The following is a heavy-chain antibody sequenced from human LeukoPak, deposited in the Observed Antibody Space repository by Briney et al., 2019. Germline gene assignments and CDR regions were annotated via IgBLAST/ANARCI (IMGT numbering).Heavy chain of an antibody. Sequence: PGGSLRLSCAASGFTFSGYAMSWVRQAPGKGLEWVSAISGSGGSTYYADSVKGRLTISRDNAKNSLYLQMNSLRAEDTALYYCARRDYYGSGSPDYWGQGTLVTVSS. CDR3: ARRDYYGSGSPDY. CDR2: ISGSGGST. CDR1: GFTFSGYA. V-gene: IGHV3-23*01. D-gene: IGHD3-10*01. J-gene: IGHJ4*02.